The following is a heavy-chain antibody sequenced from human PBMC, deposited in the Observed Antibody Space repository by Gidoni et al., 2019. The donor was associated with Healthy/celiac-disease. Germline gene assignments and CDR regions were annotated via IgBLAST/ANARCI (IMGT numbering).Heavy chain of an antibody. J-gene: IGHJ4*02. Sequence: QLQLQESGSGLVKPSQTLSLTCAVSGGSISSGGYSWSWIRQPPGKGLEWIGYIYHSGSTYYNPSLKSRVTISVDRSKNQFSLKLSSVTAADTAVYYCARDDPSYYYDSSGYGPLFAYWGQGTLVTVSS. V-gene: IGHV4-30-2*01. D-gene: IGHD3-22*01. CDR2: IYHSGST. CDR1: GGSISSGGYS. CDR3: ARDDPSYYYDSSGYGPLFAY.